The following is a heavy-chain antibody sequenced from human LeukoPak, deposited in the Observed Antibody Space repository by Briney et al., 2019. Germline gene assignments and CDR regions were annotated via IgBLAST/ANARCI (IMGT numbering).Heavy chain of an antibody. CDR3: ARHEAGDRFDY. D-gene: IGHD7-27*01. V-gene: IGHV4-39*01. Sequence: PSETLSLTCTVSGGSISSSSYYWGWIRQPPGKGLEWIGSIYYSGSTYYNPSLKSRVTISVDTSKNQFSLKLSSVTAADTAVYYCARHEAGDRFDYWGQGTLVTVSS. CDR2: IYYSGST. J-gene: IGHJ4*02. CDR1: GGSISSSSYY.